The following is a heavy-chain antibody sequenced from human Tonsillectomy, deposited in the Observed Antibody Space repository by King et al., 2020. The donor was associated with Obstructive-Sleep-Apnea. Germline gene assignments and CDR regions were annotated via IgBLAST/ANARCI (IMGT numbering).Heavy chain of an antibody. Sequence: QLQESGPGLVKPSQTLSLTCTVSGGSISSGGHYWSWIRQHPGKGLEWIGYIYYSGSTYYNPSLKSRVTISVDTSKNQFSLKLSSVTAADTAVYYWAGEWPGPRRDYGDYGVWFDPWGQGTLVTVSS. D-gene: IGHD4-17*01. CDR1: GGSISSGGHY. V-gene: IGHV4-31*03. CDR2: IYYSGST. J-gene: IGHJ5*02. CDR3: AGEWPGPRRDYGDYGVWFDP.